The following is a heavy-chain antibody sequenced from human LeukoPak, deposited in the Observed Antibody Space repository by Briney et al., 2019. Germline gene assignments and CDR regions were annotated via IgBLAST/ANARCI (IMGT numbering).Heavy chain of an antibody. CDR2: MYYVGIT. CDR1: GGSISTYY. J-gene: IGHJ6*03. CDR3: ARYRGLWFGESNRYYYHYIDV. V-gene: IGHV4-59*01. D-gene: IGHD3-10*01. Sequence: PSQTLSLTCTLYGGSISTYYWRWMRQPAGKRLEWIGHMYYVGITNCDPSLKSRVTISVDVSKNQFSLKLSSVTAADTAVYYCARYRGLWFGESNRYYYHYIDVSGKGTTVTVSS.